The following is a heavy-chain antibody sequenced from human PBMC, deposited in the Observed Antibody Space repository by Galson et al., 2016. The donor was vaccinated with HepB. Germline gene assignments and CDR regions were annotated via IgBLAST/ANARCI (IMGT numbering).Heavy chain of an antibody. D-gene: IGHD5-24*01. CDR2: INEDGSQE. CDR3: ARDETPRREGDKYSDAFYYDALDI. J-gene: IGHJ3*02. V-gene: IGHV3-7*03. CDR1: GFTFSDYW. Sequence: SLRLSCAASGFTFSDYWMTWVRQAPGKGLEWVANINEDGSQENYADSVRGRFTISRDNTDNSPSLQMKSLRAEDTALYYCARDETPRREGDKYSDAFYYDALDIWGQGTMAFVSS.